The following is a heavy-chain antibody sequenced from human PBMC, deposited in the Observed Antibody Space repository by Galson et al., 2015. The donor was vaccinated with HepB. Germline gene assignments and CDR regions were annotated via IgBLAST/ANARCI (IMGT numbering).Heavy chain of an antibody. CDR3: ARDRDPGMRGMDV. V-gene: IGHV3-33*01. D-gene: IGHD6-13*01. Sequence: SLRLSCAASGFTFSSYGMHWVRQAPGKGLEWVAVIWYDGSNKYYADSVKGRFTISRDNSKNTLYPQMNSLRAEDTAVYYCARDRDPGMRGMDVWGQGTTVTVSS. J-gene: IGHJ6*02. CDR2: IWYDGSNK. CDR1: GFTFSSYG.